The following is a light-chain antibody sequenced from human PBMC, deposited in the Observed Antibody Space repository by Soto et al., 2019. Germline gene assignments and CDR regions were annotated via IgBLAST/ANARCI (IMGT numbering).Light chain of an antibody. CDR1: QAITNN. CDR3: QQVKSYPRT. J-gene: IGKJ4*01. CDR2: EES. V-gene: IGKV1-9*01. Sequence: DIHLTHSPSSLPASVGDRVTMTFRASQAITNNLAWYQQKPGNPPRLLIYEESTLHSGVPSRFSGRKVGTQFILTIDSLQPEDFATYYCQQVKSYPRTFGGGTKVDIK.